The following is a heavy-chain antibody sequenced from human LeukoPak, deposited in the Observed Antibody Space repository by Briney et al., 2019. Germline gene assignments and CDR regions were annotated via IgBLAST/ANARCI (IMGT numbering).Heavy chain of an antibody. D-gene: IGHD6-13*01. CDR2: IYYSGST. CDR1: GGSISSSSYY. J-gene: IGHJ3*02. Sequence: PSETLSLTCTVSGGSISSSSYYWGWIRQPPGKGLEWIGSIYYSGSTYYNPSLKSRVTISVDTSKNQFSLKLSSVTAADTAVYYCARDRYSSSWYLDAFDIWGQGTMVTVSS. CDR3: ARDRYSSSWYLDAFDI. V-gene: IGHV4-39*07.